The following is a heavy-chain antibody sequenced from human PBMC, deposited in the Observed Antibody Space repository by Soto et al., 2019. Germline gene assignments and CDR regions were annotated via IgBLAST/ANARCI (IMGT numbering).Heavy chain of an antibody. J-gene: IGHJ4*02. CDR3: ATAGLVVVAASAFDY. V-gene: IGHV1-2*02. CDR1: GYTFTGYY. Sequence: QVQLVQSGAEVKKPGASVKVSCKASGYTFTGYYMHWVRQAPGQGLEWMGWINPNSGGTNYAQKIQGRVTKTRDTSISTAYMELSRLGSDDTAVYYCATAGLVVVAASAFDYWGQGTLVTVSS. CDR2: INPNSGGT. D-gene: IGHD2-15*01.